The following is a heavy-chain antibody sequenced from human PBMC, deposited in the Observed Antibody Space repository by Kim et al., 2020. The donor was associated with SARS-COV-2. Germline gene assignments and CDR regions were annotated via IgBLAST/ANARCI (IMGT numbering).Heavy chain of an antibody. D-gene: IGHD6-13*01. J-gene: IGHJ4*02. V-gene: IGHV3-23*01. CDR3: ANSPGLQQPPIDY. Sequence: ADAVKGRFTSSRDNSKNQLYLQMNSLRAEDTAVYYCANSPGLQQPPIDYWGQGTLVTVSS.